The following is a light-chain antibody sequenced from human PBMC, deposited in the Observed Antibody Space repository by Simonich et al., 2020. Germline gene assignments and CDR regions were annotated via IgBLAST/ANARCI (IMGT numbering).Light chain of an antibody. Sequence: SYELTQPPSVSVSPGQTARITCSGAALPKKYAYWYQQKSGQAPVLVIFEDRKRPSGIPERFSGSSSGTMATLTISGAQVEDEADYYCYSTDSSGNHRGVFGGGTKLTVL. CDR2: EDR. CDR1: ALPKKY. CDR3: YSTDSSGNHRGV. J-gene: IGLJ3*02. V-gene: IGLV3-10*01.